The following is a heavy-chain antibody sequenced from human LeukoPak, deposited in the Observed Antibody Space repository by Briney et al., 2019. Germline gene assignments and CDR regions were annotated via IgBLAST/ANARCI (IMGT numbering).Heavy chain of an antibody. CDR3: ARDLPPYDSSGYYLY. Sequence: GGSLRLSCAASGFTFSSYSMNWVRQAPGKGLEWVSSISSSSSYIYYADSVKGRFTISRDNAKNSLYLQMNSLRAEDTAVYYCARDLPPYDSSGYYLYWGQGTLVTVSS. CDR2: ISSSSSYI. V-gene: IGHV3-21*01. J-gene: IGHJ4*02. D-gene: IGHD3-22*01. CDR1: GFTFSSYS.